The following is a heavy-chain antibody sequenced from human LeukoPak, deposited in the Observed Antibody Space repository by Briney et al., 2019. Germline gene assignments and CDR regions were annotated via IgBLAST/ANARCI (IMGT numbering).Heavy chain of an antibody. Sequence: GGSRRLSCAASGFTFSDYYISWIPQAPGKGLEGFSYISSSGSTIYYADSVKGRFTISRDNAKNSLYLQMNSLRAEDTAVYYCARRLYYYGSGSYQPRDYWGQGTLVTVSS. V-gene: IGHV3-11*01. CDR1: GFTFSDYY. CDR2: ISSSGSTI. CDR3: ARRLYYYGSGSYQPRDY. D-gene: IGHD3-10*01. J-gene: IGHJ4*02.